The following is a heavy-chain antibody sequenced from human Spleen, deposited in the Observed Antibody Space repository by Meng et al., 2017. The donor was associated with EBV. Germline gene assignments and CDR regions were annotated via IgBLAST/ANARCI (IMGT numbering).Heavy chain of an antibody. V-gene: IGHV4-30-4*08. CDR1: GGSISIGDYY. J-gene: IGHJ2*01. CDR2: IYYNGNT. Sequence: QRQLQESGPGLVKPSQTPSLTCAVSGGSISIGDYYWSWIRQPPGKGPEWIGYIYYNGNTYYNPSLKSRVSMSVDTSKNQFSLHLDSVTAADTALYFCARGDVGVFPAALGKFDLWGRGTLVTVSS. CDR3: ARGDVGVFPAALGKFDL. D-gene: IGHD1-26*01.